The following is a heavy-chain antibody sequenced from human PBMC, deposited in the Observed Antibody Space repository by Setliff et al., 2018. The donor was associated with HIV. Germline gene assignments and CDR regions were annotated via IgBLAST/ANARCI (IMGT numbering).Heavy chain of an antibody. J-gene: IGHJ3*02. Sequence: LSLTCTVSGDSINSHFWTWIRQSPGKGLEWIGYISSTGAAWYNPSLKSRVTMSIDTSKIHFSLTLSSVSGADTALYYCARGGKRAFDIWGQGAMVTVSS. CDR1: GDSINSHF. V-gene: IGHV4-59*11. CDR3: ARGGKRAFDI. CDR2: ISSTGAA.